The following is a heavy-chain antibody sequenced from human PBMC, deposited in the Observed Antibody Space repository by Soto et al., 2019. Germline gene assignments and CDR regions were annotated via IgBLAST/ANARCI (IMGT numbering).Heavy chain of an antibody. V-gene: IGHV4-39*01. CDR3: ARHRRNYYGSGSYLLDY. D-gene: IGHD3-10*01. Sequence: SETLSLTCTVSGGSISSSSYYWGWIRQPPGKGLEWIGSIYYSGSTYYNPSLKSRVTISVGTSKNQFSLKLSSVTAADTAVYYCARHRRNYYGSGSYLLDYWGQGTLVTVSS. J-gene: IGHJ4*02. CDR1: GGSISSSSYY. CDR2: IYYSGST.